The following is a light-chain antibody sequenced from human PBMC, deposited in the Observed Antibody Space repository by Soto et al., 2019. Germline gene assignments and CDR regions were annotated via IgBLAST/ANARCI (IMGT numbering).Light chain of an antibody. CDR1: QIVDSK. V-gene: IGKV3-15*01. CDR3: XXXXNXPXXT. J-gene: IGKJ5*01. CDR2: GAS. Sequence: EVVMTQSPATLSVSRGEIATLSFRASQIVDSKLACYQQKPGQAPRLLIYGASTRATGIPARFSGSGSGTEFTLTISSLQSEDFAVYXXXXXXNXPXXTFGQGTRLEIK.